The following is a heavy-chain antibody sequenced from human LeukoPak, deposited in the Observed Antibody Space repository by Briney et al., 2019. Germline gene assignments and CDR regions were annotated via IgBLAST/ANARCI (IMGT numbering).Heavy chain of an antibody. CDR2: ISSSSSYI. V-gene: IGHV3-21*01. D-gene: IGHD6-6*01. CDR1: GFTFSSYS. CDR3: ARFSRYSSSSFSYHMDV. Sequence: PGGSLRLSCAASGFTFSSYSMNWVRQAPGEGLEWVSSISSSSSYIYYADSVKGRFPISRDNAKNSLYLQMNSLRAEDTAVYYCARFSRYSSSSFSYHMDVWGKGTTVTVSS. J-gene: IGHJ6*03.